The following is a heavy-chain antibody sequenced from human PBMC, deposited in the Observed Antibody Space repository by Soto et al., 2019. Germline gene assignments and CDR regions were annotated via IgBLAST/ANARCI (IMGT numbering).Heavy chain of an antibody. CDR1: GYAFSHYG. Sequence: ASVKVSCKAFGYAFSHYGITLVRHAPGQGLEWMGWIGPYNGKTNYAQKLQGRVTMTTDTSTGTAYMELRSLRSDDTAVYFCVRDLDGSGSYYTDSWGQGTLVTVSS. CDR2: IGPYNGKT. CDR3: VRDLDGSGSYYTDS. V-gene: IGHV1-18*01. J-gene: IGHJ4*02. D-gene: IGHD3-10*01.